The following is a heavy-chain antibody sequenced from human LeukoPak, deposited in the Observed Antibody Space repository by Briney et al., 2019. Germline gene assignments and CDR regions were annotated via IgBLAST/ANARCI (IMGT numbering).Heavy chain of an antibody. CDR1: GYTFTGYY. CDR2: INPNSGGT. V-gene: IGHV1-2*06. D-gene: IGHD3-22*01. CDR3: ARTDSSGYYPYYFDY. J-gene: IGHJ4*02. Sequence: GASVKVSCKASGYTFTGYYMHWVRQAPGQGLEWMGRINPNSGGTNYAQKFQGRVTMTRDMSISTAYMELSRLRSDDTAVYYCARTDSSGYYPYYFDYWGQGTLVTVSS.